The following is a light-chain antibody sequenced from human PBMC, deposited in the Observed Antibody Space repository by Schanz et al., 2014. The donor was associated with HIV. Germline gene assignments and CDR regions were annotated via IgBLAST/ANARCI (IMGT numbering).Light chain of an antibody. V-gene: IGLV2-8*01. CDR1: SSDIGAYTY. Sequence: QSALTQPASVSGSPGQSITISCTGTSSDIGAYTYLSWYQQHPGKAPKVMIYDVTKRPSGVPDRFSGSKSGNTASLTVSGLQAEDEADYYCSSYSSESRPYVFGTGTKLTVL. CDR2: DVT. J-gene: IGLJ1*01. CDR3: SSYSSESRPYV.